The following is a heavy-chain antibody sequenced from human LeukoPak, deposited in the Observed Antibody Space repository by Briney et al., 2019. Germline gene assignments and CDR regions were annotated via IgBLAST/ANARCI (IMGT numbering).Heavy chain of an antibody. CDR1: GGSISSYY. CDR3: ARHRGGSYSTFDY. V-gene: IGHV4-59*08. Sequence: PSETLSLTCTVSGGSISSYYWSWIRQPPEKGLGWRGYIFYSGGTNYNPSLKSRVTISVDTPKNQFSLKLSSVTAADTAMYYCARHRGGSYSTFDYWGQGTLVTVSS. J-gene: IGHJ4*02. CDR2: IFYSGGT. D-gene: IGHD1-26*01.